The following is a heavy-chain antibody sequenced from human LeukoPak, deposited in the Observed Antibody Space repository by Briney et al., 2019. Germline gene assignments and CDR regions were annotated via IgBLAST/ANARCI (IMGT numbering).Heavy chain of an antibody. J-gene: IGHJ4*02. CDR2: IASDGRDK. CDR1: GFTFSSYA. CDR3: AKDRAVGSAIYDFDY. D-gene: IGHD3-3*01. V-gene: IGHV3-30*18. Sequence: GGSLRLSCAASGFTFSSYAMSWVRQAPGKGLEWVAVIASDGRDKKYVDSVKGRFTISRDNSRNTLFLQMNSLRPEDTAVYYCAKDRAVGSAIYDFDYWGQGNLVTVSS.